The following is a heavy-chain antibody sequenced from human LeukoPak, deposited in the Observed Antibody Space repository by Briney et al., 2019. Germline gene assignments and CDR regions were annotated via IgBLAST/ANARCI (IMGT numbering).Heavy chain of an antibody. CDR2: ISYDGSHK. J-gene: IGHJ4*02. D-gene: IGHD3-10*01. CDR1: GFTFSGYG. V-gene: IGHV3-30*18. Sequence: GGSLRLSCAASGFTFSGYGMHWVRLAPGKGLEWVAVISYDGSHKYYADSVQGRFTISRDNHKNTLYLQMDSLRPEDTAIYYCAKDRGFSYTSGSSELDYWGQETLVTVSS. CDR3: AKDRGFSYTSGSSELDY.